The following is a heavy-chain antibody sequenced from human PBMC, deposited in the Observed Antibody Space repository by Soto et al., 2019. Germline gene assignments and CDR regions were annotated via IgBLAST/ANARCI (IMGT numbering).Heavy chain of an antibody. CDR1: GFTFSDYA. Sequence: PGGSLRLSCAASGFTFSDYAMHWVRQAPGKGLEWVAVVSHDGRNTHYADSVKGRFTISRDSSKNTVSLEMTSLRAEDTAIYYCARDKAPNKYDSTWSYDYWGQGSLVTVSS. D-gene: IGHD6-13*01. J-gene: IGHJ4*02. CDR3: ARDKAPNKYDSTWSYDY. V-gene: IGHV3-30*03. CDR2: VSHDGRNT.